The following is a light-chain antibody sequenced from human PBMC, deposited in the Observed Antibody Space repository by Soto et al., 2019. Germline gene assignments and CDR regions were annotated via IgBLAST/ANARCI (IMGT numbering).Light chain of an antibody. Sequence: QSVLTQPASVSGSPGQSITISCTGTSSDVGSYNLVSWYQQHPGKAPKLIIYEDSKRPSGVSNRFSGSKSGNTASLTISGLQTEDEADYYCCSYAASSTYVFGTGTKLTVL. CDR3: CSYAASSTYV. CDR2: EDS. CDR1: SSDVGSYNL. J-gene: IGLJ1*01. V-gene: IGLV2-23*01.